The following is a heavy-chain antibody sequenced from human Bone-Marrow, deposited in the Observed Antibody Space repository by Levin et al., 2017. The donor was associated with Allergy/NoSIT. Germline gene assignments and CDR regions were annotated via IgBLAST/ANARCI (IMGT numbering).Heavy chain of an antibody. CDR2: IYSGGSA. D-gene: IGHD5-24*01. V-gene: IGHV3-53*01. CDR3: ARGLLRYSYEY. CDR1: GFTVSSNY. Sequence: GESLKISCAASGFTVSSNYMSWVRQAPGKGLEWGSVIYSGGSAYYADSVKGRFTISRDSSKNTLFLQMNSLRADDTAVYYCARGLLRYSYEYWGQGTLVTVSS. J-gene: IGHJ4*02.